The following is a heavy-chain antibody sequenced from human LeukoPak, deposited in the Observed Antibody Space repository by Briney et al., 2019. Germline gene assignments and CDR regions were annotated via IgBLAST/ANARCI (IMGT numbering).Heavy chain of an antibody. D-gene: IGHD1-26*01. Sequence: SETLSLTCTVSGGYISSYYWSWVRQPPGKGLEWIGEVHLSGASNYNPSLKSRVNMSIDKSKNQLSLELTSVTAADTAIYYCTRESGAFSPFGFWGQGTLVTVSS. CDR1: GGYISSYY. CDR2: VHLSGAS. V-gene: IGHV4-59*12. J-gene: IGHJ4*02. CDR3: TRESGAFSPFGF.